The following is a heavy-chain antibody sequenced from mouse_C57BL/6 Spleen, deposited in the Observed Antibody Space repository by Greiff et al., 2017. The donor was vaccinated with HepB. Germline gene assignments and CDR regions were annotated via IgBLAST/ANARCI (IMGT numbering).Heavy chain of an antibody. Sequence: DVKLVESGGGLVKPGGSLKLSCAASGLTFSDYGMHWVRQAPEKGLEWVAYISSGSSTIYYADTVKGRFTISRDNAKNTLFLQMTSLRSEDTAMYYCARPGSRGGYAMDYWGQGTSVTVSS. V-gene: IGHV5-17*01. CDR2: ISSGSSTI. CDR3: ARPGSRGGYAMDY. CDR1: GLTFSDYG. J-gene: IGHJ4*01. D-gene: IGHD1-1*01.